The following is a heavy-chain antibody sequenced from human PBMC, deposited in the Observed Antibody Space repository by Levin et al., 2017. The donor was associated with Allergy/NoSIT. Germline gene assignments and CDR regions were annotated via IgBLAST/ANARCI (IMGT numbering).Heavy chain of an antibody. J-gene: IGHJ6*02. CDR3: ARGLYGSGRDLYYYGMDV. CDR2: IYDSGST. Sequence: SETLSLTCTVSGDSIRSPYWSWIRQPPGKGLEWIGYIYDSGSTNYSPSLKSRVTISLDASKNHFSLKLTSVTAADTAVYYCARGLYGSGRDLYYYGMDVWGQGTTVTVSS. D-gene: IGHD3-10*01. V-gene: IGHV4-59*11. CDR1: GDSIRSPY.